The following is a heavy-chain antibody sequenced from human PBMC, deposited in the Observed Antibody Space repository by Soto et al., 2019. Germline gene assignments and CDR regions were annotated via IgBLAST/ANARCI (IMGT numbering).Heavy chain of an antibody. CDR3: VRVGIEGLQGSQYYYGIDT. CDR2: VYRTGST. J-gene: IGHJ6*02. D-gene: IGHD1-26*01. CDR1: RCSINTNYY. Sequence: SETLSLTCLVSRCSINTNYYWGWVRQSPGKGLEWLGHVYRTGSTSYNPSVGRRISISIDTAKNQFSLKMTSVSAADTAVYYCVRVGIEGLQGSQYYYGIDTWGQGATVTVSS. V-gene: IGHV4-38-2*02.